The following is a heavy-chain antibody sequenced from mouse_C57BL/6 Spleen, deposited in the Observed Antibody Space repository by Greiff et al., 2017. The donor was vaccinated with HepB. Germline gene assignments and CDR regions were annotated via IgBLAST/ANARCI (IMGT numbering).Heavy chain of an antibody. J-gene: IGHJ4*01. V-gene: IGHV5-16*01. CDR3: ARATRYYAMDY. D-gene: IGHD3-1*01. Sequence: EVKLVESEGGLVQPGSSMKLSCTASGFTFSDYYMAWVRQVPEKGLEWVANINYDGSSTYYLDSLKSRFIISRDNAKNILYLQMSSLKSEDTATYYCARATRYYAMDYWGQGTSVTVSS. CDR1: GFTFSDYY. CDR2: INYDGSST.